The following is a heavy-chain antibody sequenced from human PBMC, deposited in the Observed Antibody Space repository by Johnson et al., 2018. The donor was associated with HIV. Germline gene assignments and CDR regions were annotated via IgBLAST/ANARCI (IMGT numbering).Heavy chain of an antibody. CDR2: ISYDEIDK. J-gene: IGHJ3*02. V-gene: IGHV3-33*05. CDR3: ARGSQEMVTIWNAFDI. D-gene: IGHD5-24*01. Sequence: QVQLVESGGGLVQPGGSLRLSCAASGFTFSSYGMHWVRQAPGKGLEWVAVISYDEIDKYYADSVTGRFTVSRDNSKNTLYLQMNSLRGEDTAVYYCARGSQEMVTIWNAFDIWGQGTMVTVSS. CDR1: GFTFSSYG.